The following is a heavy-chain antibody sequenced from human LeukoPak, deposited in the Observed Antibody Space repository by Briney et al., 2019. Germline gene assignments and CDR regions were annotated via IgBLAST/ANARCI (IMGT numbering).Heavy chain of an antibody. CDR1: GFPFDDYG. J-gene: IGHJ4*02. CDR2: INWNGGST. V-gene: IGHV3-20*04. Sequence: PGGSLRLSCAASGFPFDDYGMTWVRQAPGKGLEWVSGINWNGGSTGYADSVKGRFTISRDNAKNSLYLQMNSLRAEDTALYYCASAGLTYGSGSYFVYWGQGTLVTVSP. D-gene: IGHD3-10*01. CDR3: ASAGLTYGSGSYFVY.